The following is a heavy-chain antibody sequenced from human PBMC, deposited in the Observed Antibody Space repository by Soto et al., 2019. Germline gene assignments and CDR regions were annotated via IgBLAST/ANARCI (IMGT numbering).Heavy chain of an antibody. CDR1: GGSFSGYY. V-gene: IGHV4-34*01. CDR3: ARGIFGVVTFPIFDY. D-gene: IGHD3-3*01. Sequence: SETLSLPCAVYGGSFSGYYWSWIRQPPGKGLEWIGEINHSGSTNYNPSLKSRVTISVDTSKNQFSLKLSSVTAADTAVYYCARGIFGVVTFPIFDYWGQGTLVTVSS. J-gene: IGHJ4*02. CDR2: INHSGST.